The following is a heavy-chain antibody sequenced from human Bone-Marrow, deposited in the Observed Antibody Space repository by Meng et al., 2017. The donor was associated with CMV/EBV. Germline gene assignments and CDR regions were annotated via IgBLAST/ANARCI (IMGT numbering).Heavy chain of an antibody. CDR1: GFTFSSYD. D-gene: IGHD4-11*01. CDR3: AGESGLPNGMDV. CDR2: IGTAGDT. J-gene: IGHJ6*01. V-gene: IGHV3-13*01. Sequence: GESLKISCAASGFTFSSYDMHWVRQATGKGLEWVSAIGTAGDTYYPGSVKGRFTISRDNSKNTVFLQMDGLRVEDTAVYYCAGESGLPNGMDVWGRGTTVTVSS.